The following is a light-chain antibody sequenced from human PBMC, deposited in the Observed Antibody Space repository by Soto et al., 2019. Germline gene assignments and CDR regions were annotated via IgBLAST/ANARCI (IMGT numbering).Light chain of an antibody. CDR1: QGISSY. CDR2: AAS. CDR3: QQYYSYSWT. Sequence: AIRMTQSPSSFSASTGDRVTITCRASQGISSYLAWYQQKPGKAPKLLIYAASTLQSGVPSRFSGSGSGTDFTLTISFLQSEDFATYYCQQYYSYSWTFGQGTKVEIK. V-gene: IGKV1-8*01. J-gene: IGKJ1*01.